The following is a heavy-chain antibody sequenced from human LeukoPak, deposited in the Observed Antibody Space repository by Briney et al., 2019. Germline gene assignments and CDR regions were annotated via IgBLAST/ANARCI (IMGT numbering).Heavy chain of an antibody. Sequence: SETLSLTCTVSGDSISNYHSSWIREPAGKGLEWVGQIHTSGSTNYNPPLKSRVSMSIDTPEHPLSLTIRSVTAADTAVYHCARRDISSGWSFDYWGQGTLVTVSS. V-gene: IGHV4-4*07. CDR1: GDSISNYH. CDR2: IHTSGST. CDR3: ARRDISSGWSFDY. J-gene: IGHJ4*02. D-gene: IGHD6-19*01.